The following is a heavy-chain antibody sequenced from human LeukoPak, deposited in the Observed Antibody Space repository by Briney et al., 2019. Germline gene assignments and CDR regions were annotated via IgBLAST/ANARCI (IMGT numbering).Heavy chain of an antibody. Sequence: GGSLRLSCAASGFTFRTYWMHWVRQAPGKGLEWVSAISGSGGSTYYADSVKGRFTISRDNSKNTLYLQMNSLRAEDTAVYYCAKGRFRVGATHPTDYWGQGTLVTVSS. CDR3: AKGRFRVGATHPTDY. CDR1: GFTFRTYW. CDR2: ISGSGGST. V-gene: IGHV3-23*01. J-gene: IGHJ4*02. D-gene: IGHD1-26*01.